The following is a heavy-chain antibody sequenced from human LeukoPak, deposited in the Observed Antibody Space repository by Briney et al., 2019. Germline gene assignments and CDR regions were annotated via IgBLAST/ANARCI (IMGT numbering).Heavy chain of an antibody. Sequence: GGSLRLSCAASGFTFSSYAMSWVRQAPGKGLEWVSAISGSGGSTYYADSVKGRFTISRDNSKNTLYLQMNSLRAEDTAVYYCAKSYSSGWHSNYYYGMDVWGQGTTVTVSS. V-gene: IGHV3-23*01. CDR1: GFTFSSYA. D-gene: IGHD6-19*01. CDR3: AKSYSSGWHSNYYYGMDV. J-gene: IGHJ6*02. CDR2: ISGSGGST.